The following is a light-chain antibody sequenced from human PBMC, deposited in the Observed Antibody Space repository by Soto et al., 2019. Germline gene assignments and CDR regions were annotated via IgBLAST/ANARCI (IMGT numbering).Light chain of an antibody. J-gene: IGLJ2*01. CDR3: SSYTSSGTLV. Sequence: QSVLTQPASVSGSPGQSITISCTGTSSDVGAYNYVSWYQQHPDKAPKLMIYEVSNRPSGVSNRFSGSKSGNTASLTISGLKAEDEADYYCSSYTSSGTLVFGGGTKLTVL. V-gene: IGLV2-14*01. CDR2: EVS. CDR1: SSDVGAYNY.